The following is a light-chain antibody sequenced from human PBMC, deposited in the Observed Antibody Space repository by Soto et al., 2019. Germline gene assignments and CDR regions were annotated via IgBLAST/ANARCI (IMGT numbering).Light chain of an antibody. CDR2: GAS. J-gene: IGKJ5*01. Sequence: LKQSPDTLSLSPGERATLSCRASQTVSSNYLAWCQQRPGQAPRLLIYGASTRAAGIPDRFSGSGSGTDFTLTITRLEPEDSALYFCQQHKGAPTTFDQGTRLEIK. CDR3: QQHKGAPTT. CDR1: QTVSSNY. V-gene: IGKV3-20*01.